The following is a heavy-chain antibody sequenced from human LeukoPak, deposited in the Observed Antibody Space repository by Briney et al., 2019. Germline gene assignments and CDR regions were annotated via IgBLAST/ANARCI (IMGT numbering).Heavy chain of an antibody. J-gene: IGHJ6*02. V-gene: IGHV3-23*01. Sequence: GGSLRLSCVASGFTFSSYAMTWVRQAPGKGLEWVSAISGRGDSTYYADSVKGRFTISRDNSKNTLYLQMNSLRAEDTAVYYCARDIVVVPAARKLAGMDVWGQGTTVTVSS. CDR2: ISGRGDST. D-gene: IGHD2-2*01. CDR3: ARDIVVVPAARKLAGMDV. CDR1: GFTFSSYA.